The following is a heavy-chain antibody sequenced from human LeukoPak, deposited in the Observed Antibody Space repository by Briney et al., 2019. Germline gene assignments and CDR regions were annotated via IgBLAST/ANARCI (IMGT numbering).Heavy chain of an antibody. CDR2: IRSKLHAGTT. Sequence: GGSLRLSCTASGFTFCDYAMSWVRQAPGKGLEWVGFIRSKLHAGTTEYAASVKGRFSISRDDSESIAYLQMNSLKTEDTAVYYCTGGDYRGGYYYYYMDVWGKGTTVTVSS. CDR3: TGGDYRGGYYYYYMDV. V-gene: IGHV3-49*04. CDR1: GFTFCDYA. J-gene: IGHJ6*03. D-gene: IGHD4-17*01.